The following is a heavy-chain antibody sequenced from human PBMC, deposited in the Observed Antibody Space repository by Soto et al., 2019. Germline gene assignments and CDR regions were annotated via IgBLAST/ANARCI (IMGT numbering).Heavy chain of an antibody. CDR1: GFTFSSYA. Sequence: PGGSLRLSCAASGFTFSSYAMSWVRQAPGKGLEWVSAISGSGGSTYYADSVKGRFTISRDNSKNTLYLQMNSLRAEDTAVYYCAKDTQDYGDYVLEFDYWGQGTLVTVSS. V-gene: IGHV3-23*01. CDR3: AKDTQDYGDYVLEFDY. CDR2: ISGSGGST. J-gene: IGHJ4*02. D-gene: IGHD4-17*01.